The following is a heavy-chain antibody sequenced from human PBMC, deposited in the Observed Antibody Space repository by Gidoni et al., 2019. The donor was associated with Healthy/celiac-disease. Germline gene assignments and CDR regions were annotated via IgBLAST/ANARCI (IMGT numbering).Heavy chain of an antibody. Sequence: QVQLVQSGAEVKKPGASVKVSGKASGYTFTSYYMHWVRQAPGPGLEWMGIINPSGGSTSYAQKFQGRVTMTRDTSTSTVYMELSSLRSEDTAVYYCARDLIIVVVPAAIQGSAFDIWGQGTMVTVSS. V-gene: IGHV1-46*01. J-gene: IGHJ3*02. CDR2: INPSGGST. D-gene: IGHD2-2*02. CDR1: GYTFTSYY. CDR3: ARDLIIVVVPAAIQGSAFDI.